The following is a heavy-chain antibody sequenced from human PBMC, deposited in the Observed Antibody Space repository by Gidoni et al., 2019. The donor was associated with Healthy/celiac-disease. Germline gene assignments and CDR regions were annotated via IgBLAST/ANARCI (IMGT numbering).Heavy chain of an antibody. Sequence: QVQLQQWGAGLLKPSATLSLPCAVYGWSFSGYSWSLIRQPPGKGLEWIGEINHSGSTNYNPSLKSRVTISVDTSKNQFSLKLSSVTAADTAVYYCARASNCNYGGWFDPWGQGTLVTVSS. J-gene: IGHJ5*02. CDR2: INHSGST. V-gene: IGHV4-34*01. CDR3: ARASNCNYGGWFDP. D-gene: IGHD1-7*01. CDR1: GWSFSGYS.